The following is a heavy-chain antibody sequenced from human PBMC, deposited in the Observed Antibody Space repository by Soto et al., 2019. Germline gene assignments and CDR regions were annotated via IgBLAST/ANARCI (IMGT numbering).Heavy chain of an antibody. CDR1: GFTFSSYW. D-gene: IGHD6-19*01. V-gene: IGHV3-7*05. CDR2: IKQDGSEK. Sequence: GGSLRLSCAASGFTFSSYWMSWVRQAPGKGLEWVANIKQDGSEKYYVDSVKGRFTISRDNAKNSLYLQMNSLRAEDTAVYYCARDGLLSYYYYGMDVWGQGTTVTVSS. J-gene: IGHJ6*02. CDR3: ARDGLLSYYYYGMDV.